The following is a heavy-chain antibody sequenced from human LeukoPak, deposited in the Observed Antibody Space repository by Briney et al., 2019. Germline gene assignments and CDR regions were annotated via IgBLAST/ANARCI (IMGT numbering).Heavy chain of an antibody. D-gene: IGHD3-9*01. CDR1: GGSISSYY. V-gene: IGHV4-59*01. Sequence: PSETLSLTCTVSGGSISSYYWSWIRQPPGKGLEWVGYIYDSGSTSYNPSLKSRVTISVDTSKNQFSLKVTSVTAADTAVYYCARSKDILTGYCFDYWRQGTLVTVSS. CDR2: IYDSGST. CDR3: ARSKDILTGYCFDY. J-gene: IGHJ4*02.